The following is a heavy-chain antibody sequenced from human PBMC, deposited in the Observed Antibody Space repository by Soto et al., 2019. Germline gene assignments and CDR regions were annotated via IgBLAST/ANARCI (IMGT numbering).Heavy chain of an antibody. CDR3: ARGRNPRVLRFLEWFPYFDY. D-gene: IGHD3-3*01. J-gene: IGHJ4*02. CDR2: INHSGST. Sequence: SETLFLTCAVHGGSFSGYYWSWIRQPPGKGLEWIGEINHSGSTNYSPSLRSRVTISVDTSKNQFSLKLSSVTAADTAVYYCARGRNPRVLRFLEWFPYFDYWGQGTLVTVSS. CDR1: GGSFSGYY. V-gene: IGHV4-34*01.